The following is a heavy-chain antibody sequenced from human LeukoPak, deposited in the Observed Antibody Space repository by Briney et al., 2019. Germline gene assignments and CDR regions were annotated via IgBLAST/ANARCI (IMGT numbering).Heavy chain of an antibody. CDR2: INWNGGST. J-gene: IGHJ4*02. CDR3: ARFKAAAGSNFDY. CDR1: GYTFDDYG. V-gene: IGHV3-20*04. Sequence: GGSLRLSCAVSGYTFDDYGMSWVRQAPGKGLEWVSGINWNGGSTSYADSVKGRFTISRDTAKNSLYLQMNSLRAEDTALYYCARFKAAAGSNFDYWGQGTLVTVSS. D-gene: IGHD6-13*01.